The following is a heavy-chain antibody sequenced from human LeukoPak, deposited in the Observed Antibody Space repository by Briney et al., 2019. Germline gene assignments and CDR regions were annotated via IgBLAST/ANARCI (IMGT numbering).Heavy chain of an antibody. CDR2: ISGSGGST. CDR1: GFTFSSYG. Sequence: GGSLRLSCAASGFTFSSYGMSWVRQAPGKGLEWVSAISGSGGSTYYADSVKGRFTISRDNSKNTLYLQMNSLRAEDTAVYYCAKVQTSNFYYDCGVFSPFAYGAQGPVVPV. J-gene: IGHJ4*02. CDR3: AKVQTSNFYYDCGVFSPFAY. V-gene: IGHV3-23*01. D-gene: IGHD3-16*01.